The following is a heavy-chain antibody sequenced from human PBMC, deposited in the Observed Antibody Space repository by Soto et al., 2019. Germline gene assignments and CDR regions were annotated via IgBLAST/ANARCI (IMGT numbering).Heavy chain of an antibody. Sequence: PGGSLRLSCASSGFPFSSYGMHWVRQAPGKGLEWVAVIWYDGSNKYYADSVKGRFTISRDNSKNTLYLQMNSLRAEDTAVYYCARQPGYSSGRDYWGQGTLVTVSS. CDR2: IWYDGSNK. J-gene: IGHJ4*02. V-gene: IGHV3-33*01. D-gene: IGHD6-19*01. CDR3: ARQPGYSSGRDY. CDR1: GFPFSSYG.